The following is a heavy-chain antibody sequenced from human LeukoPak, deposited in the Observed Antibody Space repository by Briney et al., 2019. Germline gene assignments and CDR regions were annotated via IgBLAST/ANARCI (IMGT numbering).Heavy chain of an antibody. D-gene: IGHD2-2*02. J-gene: IGHJ3*02. CDR2: ISSSSSYI. V-gene: IGHV3-21*01. CDR3: ARDREWCSSTSCYSLHAFDI. Sequence: GGSLTLFCAASGFTLSSYSMNWVRQATEKGLEWVSSISSSSSYIYYADSVKGRFTISRDNAKNSLYLQMNGLRAEDTAVYYCARDREWCSSTSCYSLHAFDIWGQGTMVTVSS. CDR1: GFTLSSYS.